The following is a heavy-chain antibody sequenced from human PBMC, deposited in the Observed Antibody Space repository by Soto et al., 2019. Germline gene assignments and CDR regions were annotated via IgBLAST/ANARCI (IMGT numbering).Heavy chain of an antibody. D-gene: IGHD1-7*01. CDR2: IRNKANGYAT. CDR3: ARQGVALELDL. J-gene: IGHJ5*02. V-gene: IGHV3-73*01. CDR1: GFTFNIAA. Sequence: PGGSLRLSCAASGFTFNIAAIHWVRQASGKGLEWVGLIRNKANGYATAYAASVRGRITVSRDDSKNMAFLEINSLKTEDTAVCYCARQGVALELDLWGQGT.